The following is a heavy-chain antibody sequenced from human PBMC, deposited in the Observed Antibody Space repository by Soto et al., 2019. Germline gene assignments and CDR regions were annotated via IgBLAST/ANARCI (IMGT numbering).Heavy chain of an antibody. CDR1: GFTFSNYK. D-gene: IGHD3-22*01. CDR3: ARDLDTSGYDKYFFDY. Sequence: GGSLRLSCAASGFTFSNYKMNWVRQAPGKGLEWVSYISSNSDTTYYADSVKGRFTISRDNAKNSLYLQMNSLRAADTAVYYCARDLDTSGYDKYFFDYWGQGALVTVS. J-gene: IGHJ4*02. V-gene: IGHV3-48*01. CDR2: ISSNSDTT.